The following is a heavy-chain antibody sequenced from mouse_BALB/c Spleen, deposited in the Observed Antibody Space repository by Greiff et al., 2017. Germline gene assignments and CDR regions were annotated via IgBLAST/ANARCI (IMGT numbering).Heavy chain of an antibody. Sequence: EVMLVESGGGLVKPGGSLKLSCAASGFTFSDYYMYWVRQTPEKRLEWVATISDGGSYTYYPDSVKGRFTISRDNAKNNLYLQMSSLKSEDTAMYYCARGGVGNYWYFDVWGAGTTVTVSS. CDR1: GFTFSDYY. J-gene: IGHJ1*01. V-gene: IGHV5-4*02. CDR2: ISDGGSYT. D-gene: IGHD2-1*01. CDR3: ARGGVGNYWYFDV.